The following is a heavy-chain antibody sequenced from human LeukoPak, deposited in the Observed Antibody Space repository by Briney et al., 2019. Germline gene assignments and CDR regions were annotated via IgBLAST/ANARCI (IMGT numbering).Heavy chain of an antibody. CDR2: IYSDGST. CDR1: GFTFSRTF. CDR3: ARSGSGWFDF. J-gene: IGHJ4*02. Sequence: PGESLRLSCAASGFTFSRTFMSWVRQAPGKGLEWVSVIYSDGSTYYADSVTGRSTISRDNSKNTVYFQMNSLRVEDTAVYYCARSGSGWFDFWGQGTLVTVSS. D-gene: IGHD6-19*01. V-gene: IGHV3-53*01.